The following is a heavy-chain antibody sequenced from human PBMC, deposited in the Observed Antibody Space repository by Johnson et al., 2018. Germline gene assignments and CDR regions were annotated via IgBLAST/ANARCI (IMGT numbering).Heavy chain of an antibody. CDR3: ARGAGAVVCSSTSCYAYYYYYMDV. D-gene: IGHD2-2*01. J-gene: IGHJ6*03. Sequence: QVQLQESGPGLVKPSETLSLTCTVSGGSISSYYWSWIRQPPGKGLEWIGYIYYSGSTNYNPSLKSRVTISVDTSKNPFSLKLSSGAAADTAVYYCARGAGAVVCSSTSCYAYYYYYMDVWGKGTTVTVSS. CDR2: IYYSGST. V-gene: IGHV4-59*01. CDR1: GGSISSYY.